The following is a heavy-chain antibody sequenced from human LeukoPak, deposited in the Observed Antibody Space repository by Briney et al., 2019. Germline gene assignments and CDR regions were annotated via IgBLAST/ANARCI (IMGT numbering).Heavy chain of an antibody. V-gene: IGHV1-69*13. CDR1: GGTFSSYA. J-gene: IGHJ3*02. Sequence: VASVKVSCKASGGTFSSYAISWVRQAPGQGLEWMGGIIPIFGTANYAQKFQGRVTITADESTSTAYMELGSLRSEDAAVYYCAAQRGDAFDIWGQGTMVTVSS. D-gene: IGHD1-1*01. CDR3: AAQRGDAFDI. CDR2: IIPIFGTA.